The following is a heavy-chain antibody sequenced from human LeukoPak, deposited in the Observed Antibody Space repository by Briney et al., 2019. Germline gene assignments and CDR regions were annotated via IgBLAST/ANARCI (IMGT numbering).Heavy chain of an antibody. CDR1: GGSISSYY. V-gene: IGHV4-59*01. Sequence: SETLSLTCTVSGGSISSYYWSWIRQPPGKGLEWIGYIYYSGSTNYNPSLKSRVTISVDTSKNQFSLKLSSVTAADMAVYYCARNDGSGSYYNVAFDIWGQGTMVTVSS. CDR2: IYYSGST. D-gene: IGHD3-10*01. CDR3: ARNDGSGSYYNVAFDI. J-gene: IGHJ3*02.